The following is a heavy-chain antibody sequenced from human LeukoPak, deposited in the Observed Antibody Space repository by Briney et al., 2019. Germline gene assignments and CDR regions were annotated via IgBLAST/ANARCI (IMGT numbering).Heavy chain of an antibody. CDR1: AFTFRSYG. Sequence: GGSLRLSCAASAFTFRSYGMHWVRQAPGKGLEWVAFIRSDGSDKYYADSVKGRFTISRDSSKNTLFLQMNSLRAEDTAVFYCAKDLGLGTYEGLDYWGQGTRVTVSS. CDR3: AKDLGLGTYEGLDY. J-gene: IGHJ4*02. CDR2: IRSDGSDK. D-gene: IGHD1-26*01. V-gene: IGHV3-30*02.